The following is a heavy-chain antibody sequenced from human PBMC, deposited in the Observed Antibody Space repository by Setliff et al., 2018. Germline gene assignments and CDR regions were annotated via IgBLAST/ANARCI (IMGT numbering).Heavy chain of an antibody. CDR3: TTDRVRSYYASGDPFDY. CDR1: GGTFISFG. J-gene: IGHJ4*02. CDR2: INPIFGTT. V-gene: IGHV1-69*05. Sequence: GASVKVSCKASGGTFISFGISWVRQAPGQGLEWMGGINPIFGTTTYGAPVKGRFTISRDDSKNTLYLQMNSLKTEDTAVYYCTTDRVRSYYASGDPFDYWAQGTLVTVSS. D-gene: IGHD3-10*01.